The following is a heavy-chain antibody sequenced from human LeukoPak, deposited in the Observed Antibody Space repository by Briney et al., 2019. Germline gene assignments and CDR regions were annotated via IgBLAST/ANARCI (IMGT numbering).Heavy chain of an antibody. CDR3: ARDPPGGSYFDHYFDY. D-gene: IGHD1-26*01. CDR2: IKQDGSEK. Sequence: GGSLRLSCAASGFTFSSYWMSWVRQAPGKGLEWVANIKQDGSEKYYVDSVKGRFTTSRDNAKNSLYLQMNSLRAEDTAVYYCARDPPGGSYFDHYFDYWGQGTLVTVSS. J-gene: IGHJ4*02. V-gene: IGHV3-7*01. CDR1: GFTFSSYW.